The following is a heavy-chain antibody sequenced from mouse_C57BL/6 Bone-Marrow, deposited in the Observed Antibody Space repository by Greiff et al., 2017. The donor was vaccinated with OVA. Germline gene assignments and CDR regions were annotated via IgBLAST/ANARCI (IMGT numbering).Heavy chain of an antibody. V-gene: IGHV7-3*01. CDR3: ASSPNYYGSSLDY. CDR2: IRHKANGYTT. CDR1: GFTFTDYY. Sequence: EVKLVESGGGLVQPGGSLSLSCAASGFTFTDYYMSWVRQPPGKALEWLGFIRHKANGYTTEYSASVKGRFTISRDNSQSILYLQMNALRAEDSAAYYCASSPNYYGSSLDYWGQGTTLTVSS. J-gene: IGHJ2*01. D-gene: IGHD1-1*01.